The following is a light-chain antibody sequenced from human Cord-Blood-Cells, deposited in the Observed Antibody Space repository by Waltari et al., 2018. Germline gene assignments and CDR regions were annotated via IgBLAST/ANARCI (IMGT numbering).Light chain of an antibody. CDR1: KSVLYSSNNKNY. V-gene: IGKV4-1*01. CDR3: QQYYSTPWT. J-gene: IGKJ1*01. Sequence: DIVMTQSPDSLSVSLVESATINCKSSKSVLYSSNNKNYLAWYQQKPGQPPKLLIYWASTRESGVPDRFSGSGSGTDFTLTISSLQAEDVAVYYCQQYYSTPWTFGQGTKVEIK. CDR2: WAS.